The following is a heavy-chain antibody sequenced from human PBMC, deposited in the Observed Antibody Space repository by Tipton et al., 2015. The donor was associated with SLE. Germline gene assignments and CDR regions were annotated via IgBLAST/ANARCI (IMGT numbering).Heavy chain of an antibody. CDR1: GGSFSGYY. CDR3: ARVLPYCTGGVCYTHYYGMDV. J-gene: IGHJ6*02. Sequence: LRLSCAVYGGSFSGYYWIWIRQPPGKGLEWIGEINHSGSTNYNPSLKSRVTISVDTSKNQFSLKLSSVTAADTAVYYCARVLPYCTGGVCYTHYYGMDVWGQGTTVTVSS. CDR2: INHSGST. V-gene: IGHV4-34*01. D-gene: IGHD2-8*02.